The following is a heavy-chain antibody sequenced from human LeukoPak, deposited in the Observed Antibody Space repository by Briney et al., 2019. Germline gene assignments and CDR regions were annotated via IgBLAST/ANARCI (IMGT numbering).Heavy chain of an antibody. V-gene: IGHV3-23*01. CDR1: GFTFGSSA. CDR3: AKGSGWYNY. CDR2: ISGSGSTT. D-gene: IGHD6-19*01. J-gene: IGHJ4*02. Sequence: GSLRLSCAASGFTFGSSAMSWVRQAPGKGLEWVSTISGSGSTTYYADSVKGRFTISRDNSKNTLYLQMNSLRAEDTAVYYCAKGSGWYNYWGQGTLVTVSS.